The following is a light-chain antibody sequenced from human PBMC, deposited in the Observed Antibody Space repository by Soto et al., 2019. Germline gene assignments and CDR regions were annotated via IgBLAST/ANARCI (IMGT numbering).Light chain of an antibody. Sequence: DIQLTQSPSFLSASVGDRVTISCRASQGISSYLAWYQQKPRKAPDLLIYAASSLQTGVPSRFSGSGSGTEFTLTSSSLQPEDYATYYCQQLYSYPRTFGQGTKLDI. CDR1: QGISSY. CDR3: QQLYSYPRT. CDR2: AAS. V-gene: IGKV1-9*01. J-gene: IGKJ2*01.